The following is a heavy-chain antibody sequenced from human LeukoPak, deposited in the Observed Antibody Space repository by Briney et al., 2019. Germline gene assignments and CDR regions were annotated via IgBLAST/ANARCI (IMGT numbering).Heavy chain of an antibody. Sequence: SETLSLTCTVSGGSISSSSYYWSWIRQPPGKGLEWIGEINHSGSTNYNPSLKSRVTISVDTSKNQFSLKLSSVTAADTAVYYCAVVPAARAYYYYGMDVWGQGTTVTVSS. CDR2: INHSGST. V-gene: IGHV4-39*07. J-gene: IGHJ6*02. CDR1: GGSISSSSYY. CDR3: AVVPAARAYYYYGMDV. D-gene: IGHD2-2*01.